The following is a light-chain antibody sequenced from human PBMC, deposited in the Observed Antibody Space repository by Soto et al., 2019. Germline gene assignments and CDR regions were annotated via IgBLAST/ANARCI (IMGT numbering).Light chain of an antibody. Sequence: QSVLTQPPCASGSPGRSVTISCTGTSSDVGGYDYVSWFQQHPGKAPKLIIYEVTKRPSGVPDRFSASKSGNTASLTVSGLQAEDEADYYCSSFVAGNNYWVFGGGTQLTVL. V-gene: IGLV2-8*01. CDR1: SSDVGGYDY. CDR3: SSFVAGNNYWV. J-gene: IGLJ3*02. CDR2: EVT.